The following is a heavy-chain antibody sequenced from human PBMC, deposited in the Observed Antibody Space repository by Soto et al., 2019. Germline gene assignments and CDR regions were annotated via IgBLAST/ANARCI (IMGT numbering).Heavy chain of an antibody. CDR2: IDPSDSYT. V-gene: IGHV5-10-1*01. J-gene: IGHJ5*02. D-gene: IGHD1-26*01. CDR1: GDSFASYG. Sequence: VSLRVRSNGAGDSFASYGGSWVRKMPGKGLEWMGRIDPSDSYTNYSPSFQGHVTISADKSISTAYLQWSSLKASDTAMYYCARHRWELLFSFPWGQGTLVTVSS. CDR3: ARHRWELLFSFP.